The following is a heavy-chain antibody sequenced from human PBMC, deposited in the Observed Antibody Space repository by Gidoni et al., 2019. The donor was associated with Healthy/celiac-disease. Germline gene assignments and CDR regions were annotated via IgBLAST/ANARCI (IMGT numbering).Heavy chain of an antibody. Sequence: QVQLQQWGAGLLKPSETLSLTCAVYGGSFSGYYWSWIRQPPGKGLEWIGEINHSGSTNYNPSLKSRVTISVDTSKNQFSLKLSSVTAADTAVYYCARVSRWLPRDYWGQGTLVTVSS. CDR1: GGSFSGYY. V-gene: IGHV4-34*01. CDR3: ARVSRWLPRDY. J-gene: IGHJ4*02. D-gene: IGHD5-12*01. CDR2: INHSGST.